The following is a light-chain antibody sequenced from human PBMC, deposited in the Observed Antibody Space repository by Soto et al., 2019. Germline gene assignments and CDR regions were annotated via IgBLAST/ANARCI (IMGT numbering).Light chain of an antibody. V-gene: IGKV3-20*01. CDR1: QRVSSN. CDR3: QQSGNSPLT. CDR2: GAS. J-gene: IGKJ5*01. Sequence: EIVLTQSPGTPSLSPGERATLSCRARQRVSSNLAWYQQKPGQAPRLLIYGASSRATGIPDRFSGSGSGTDFTLTISRLEPEDFAVYFCQQSGNSPLTFGQGTRLEIK.